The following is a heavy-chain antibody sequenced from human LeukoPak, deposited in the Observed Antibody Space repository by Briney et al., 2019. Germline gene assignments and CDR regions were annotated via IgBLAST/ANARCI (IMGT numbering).Heavy chain of an antibody. D-gene: IGHD6-13*01. CDR1: GFTVSSNS. Sequence: GGSLRLSCTVSGFTVSSNSMSWVRQAPGKGLEWVSFIYSDNTHYSDSVKGRFTISRDDSKNTLYLQMNSLRAEDTAVYYCAKEANYCSSRHYDYWGQGILVTVSS. J-gene: IGHJ4*02. CDR2: IYSDNT. CDR3: AKEANYCSSRHYDY. V-gene: IGHV3-66*03.